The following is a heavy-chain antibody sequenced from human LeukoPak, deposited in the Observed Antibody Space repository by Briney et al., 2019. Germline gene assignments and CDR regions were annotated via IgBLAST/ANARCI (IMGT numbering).Heavy chain of an antibody. CDR1: GGSISSSSYY. CDR3: ARVGARYYDILTGYYPFDY. CDR2: IYYSGST. V-gene: IGHV4-61*01. J-gene: IGHJ4*02. Sequence: SETLSLTCTVSGGSISSSSYYWSWIRQPPGKGLEWIGYIYYSGSTNYNPSLKSRVTISVDTSKNQFSLKLSSVTAADTAVYYCARVGARYYDILTGYYPFDYWGQGTLVTVSS. D-gene: IGHD3-9*01.